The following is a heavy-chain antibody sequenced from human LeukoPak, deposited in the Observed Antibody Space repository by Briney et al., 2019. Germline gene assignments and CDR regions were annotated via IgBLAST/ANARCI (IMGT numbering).Heavy chain of an antibody. V-gene: IGHV1-2*02. CDR2: INPNSGRT. CDR3: ARAYGGNSQYFQH. CDR1: GYTFTGYC. J-gene: IGHJ1*01. Sequence: ASVKVSCKPSGYTFTGYCLNWVRQAPGQGLEWMGWINPNSGRTKFAQKIQDRVTMTRDTSISTAYMELSRLRSDDTAVYYCARAYGGNSQYFQHWGQGTLVTVSS. D-gene: IGHD4-23*01.